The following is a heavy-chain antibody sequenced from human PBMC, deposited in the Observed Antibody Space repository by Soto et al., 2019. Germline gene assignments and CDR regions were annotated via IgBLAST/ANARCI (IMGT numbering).Heavy chain of an antibody. CDR3: ARVDWGSFGY. CDR2: IFYTGST. V-gene: IGHV4-59*01. D-gene: IGHD3-9*01. CDR1: GAALSGYY. Sequence: PSETLSLTCTVSGAALSGYYWAWIRQPPGKGLEWIGNIFYTGSTDYNPSLKSRITMSLDTSRSHFSLKIRSVTTADTAVYYCARVDWGSFGYWGQGTLVTVSS. J-gene: IGHJ4*02.